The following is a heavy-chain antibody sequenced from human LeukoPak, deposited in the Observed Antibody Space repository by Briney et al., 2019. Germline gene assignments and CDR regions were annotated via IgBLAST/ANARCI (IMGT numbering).Heavy chain of an antibody. V-gene: IGHV1-18*01. J-gene: IGHJ4*02. D-gene: IGHD6-19*01. Sequence: ASVKVSCKASGYTFTSYGISWVRQAPGQGLEWMGWISAYNGNTNCAQKLQGRVTMTTDTSTSTAYMELRSLRSDDTAVYYCARYYIAVAGREDFDYWGQGTLVTVSS. CDR2: ISAYNGNT. CDR3: ARYYIAVAGREDFDY. CDR1: GYTFTSYG.